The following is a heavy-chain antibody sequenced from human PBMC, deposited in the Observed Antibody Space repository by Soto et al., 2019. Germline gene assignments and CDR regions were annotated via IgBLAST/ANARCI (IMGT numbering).Heavy chain of an antibody. J-gene: IGHJ4*02. Sequence: QVQLQESGPGLVKPSETLSLTCTVSGGSISSYFRSWIRQPPGKGLECIGHIHYSGSTNYNPSLKSRVTISVDTSKNQFSLKLSSVTAADTAVYYCARERIAVAGDFDYWGQGTLVTVSS. D-gene: IGHD6-19*01. V-gene: IGHV4-59*01. CDR2: IHYSGST. CDR3: ARERIAVAGDFDY. CDR1: GGSISSYF.